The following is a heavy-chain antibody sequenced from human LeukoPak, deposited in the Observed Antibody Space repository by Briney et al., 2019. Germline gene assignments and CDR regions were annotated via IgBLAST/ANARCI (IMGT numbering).Heavy chain of an antibody. J-gene: IGHJ6*03. CDR1: GFTFSRYW. V-gene: IGHV3-74*01. CDR2: INSDGSST. CDR3: ATHGSAHYYMDV. Sequence: GGSLRLSCATSGFTFSRYWMHWVRQAPGKGLMWVSRINSDGSSTSYADSVKGRFTVSRDNAKNTLYLQMNSLRAEDTAVYYCATHGSAHYYMDVWGKGTTVTISS. D-gene: IGHD2-2*03.